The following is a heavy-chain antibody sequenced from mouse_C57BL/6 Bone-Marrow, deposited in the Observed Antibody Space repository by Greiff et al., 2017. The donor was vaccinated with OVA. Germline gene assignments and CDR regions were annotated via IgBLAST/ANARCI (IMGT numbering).Heavy chain of an antibody. CDR1: GFTFSDYY. Sequence: EVMLVESGGGLVQPGGSLKLSCAASGFTFSDYYMYWVRQTPEKRLEWVAYISNGGGSTYYPDTVKGRFTISRDNAKNTLYLQMSRLKSEDTAMYYCARQEWGAYWGQGTLVTVSA. CDR2: ISNGGGST. D-gene: IGHD1-3*01. J-gene: IGHJ3*01. CDR3: ARQEWGAY. V-gene: IGHV5-12*01.